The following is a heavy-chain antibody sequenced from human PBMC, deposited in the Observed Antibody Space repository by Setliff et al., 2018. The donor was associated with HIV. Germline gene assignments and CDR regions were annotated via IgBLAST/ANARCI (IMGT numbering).Heavy chain of an antibody. V-gene: IGHV3-49*04. D-gene: IGHD3-3*01. CDR2: IRRRGDGGTT. Sequence: PGGSLRLSCTGSGFTLGDYPVSWVRQAPGKGLEWISFIRRRGDGGTTEHAASVKGRFTISRDDSKSIAYLQMNNLKTEDTAVYYCTRVFYSFWSGYFLYWYFDLWGRGTMVTVSS. J-gene: IGHJ2*01. CDR1: GFTLGDYP. CDR3: TRVFYSFWSGYFLYWYFDL.